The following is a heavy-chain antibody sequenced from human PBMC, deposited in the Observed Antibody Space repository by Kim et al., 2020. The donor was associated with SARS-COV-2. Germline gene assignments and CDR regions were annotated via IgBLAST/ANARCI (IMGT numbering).Heavy chain of an antibody. V-gene: IGHV3-23*01. CDR1: GFTFSSYA. J-gene: IGHJ4*02. D-gene: IGHD3-22*01. Sequence: GGSLRLSCAASGFTFSSYAMSWVRQAPGKGLEWVSAISGRGGSTYYADSVKGRFTISRDNSKNTLYLQMNSLRAEDTAVYYCRVYYYDSRGYRILDYWGQGTLVTVSS. CDR3: RVYYYDSRGYRILDY. CDR2: ISGRGGST.